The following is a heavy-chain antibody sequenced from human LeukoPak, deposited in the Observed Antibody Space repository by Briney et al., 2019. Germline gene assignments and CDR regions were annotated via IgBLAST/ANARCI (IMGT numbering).Heavy chain of an antibody. V-gene: IGHV3-7*01. J-gene: IGHJ4*02. CDR3: ARDSHLITMIVGVFDY. CDR1: GFTVSNNY. D-gene: IGHD3-22*01. Sequence: AGGSLRLSCAASGFTVSNNYMSWVRQAPGKGLEWVANIKQDGSEKYYVDSVKGRFTISRDNAKNSLYLQMNSLRAEDTAVYYCARDSHLITMIVGVFDYWGQGTLVTVSS. CDR2: IKQDGSEK.